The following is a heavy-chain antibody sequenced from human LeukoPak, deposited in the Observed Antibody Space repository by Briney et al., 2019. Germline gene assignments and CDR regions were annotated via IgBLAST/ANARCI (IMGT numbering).Heavy chain of an antibody. CDR1: GGSFSGCY. J-gene: IGHJ3*02. Sequence: PSETLSLTCAVYGGSFSGCYWSWIRQPPGKGLEWIGEINHSGSTNYNPSLKSRVTISVDTSKNQFSLKLRSVTAADTAVYYCARGGSSWYSGGAFHIWGQGTMVTVSS. CDR3: ARGGSSWYSGGAFHI. D-gene: IGHD6-13*01. CDR2: INHSGST. V-gene: IGHV4-34*01.